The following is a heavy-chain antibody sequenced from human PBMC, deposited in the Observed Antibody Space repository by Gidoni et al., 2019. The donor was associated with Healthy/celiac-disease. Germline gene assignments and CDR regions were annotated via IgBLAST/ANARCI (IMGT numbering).Heavy chain of an antibody. CDR3: ARDRKFGY. CDR1: GGSISSSSYY. Sequence: QLQLQESCPGLVKPSETLSLTCTVSGGSISSSSYYWDWIRQPPGKGLERIGSIYYSGSTYYNPALKSRVTISVDTTKNQFSLKLSPVTAADTAVYYCARDRKFGYWGQGTLVTVSS. V-gene: IGHV4-39*07. CDR2: IYYSGST. D-gene: IGHD3-10*01. J-gene: IGHJ4*02.